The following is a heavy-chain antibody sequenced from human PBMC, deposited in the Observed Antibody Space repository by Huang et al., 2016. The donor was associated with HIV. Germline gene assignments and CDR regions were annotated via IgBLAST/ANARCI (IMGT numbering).Heavy chain of an antibody. CDR1: GGSFTGNY. CDR3: ARQWTILEWLLGLDV. CDR2: VNGSGAT. Sequence: QMQLQQRGAGLLKPSETLSLTCGVSGGSFTGNYLTWIRQAPGKGREWIGEVNGSGATNSNPSLNGRVTISLDKSNRELSLNLRSVTAADTAVYYCARQWTILEWLLGLDVWGQGTTVIVSS. V-gene: IGHV4-34*02. D-gene: IGHD3-3*01. J-gene: IGHJ6*02.